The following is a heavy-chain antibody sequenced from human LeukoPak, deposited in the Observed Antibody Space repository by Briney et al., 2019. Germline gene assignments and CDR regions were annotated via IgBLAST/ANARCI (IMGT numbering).Heavy chain of an antibody. CDR2: MNPNSGNT. J-gene: IGHJ4*02. CDR3: ARGDQLRDFDY. V-gene: IGHV1-8*02. D-gene: IGHD2-2*01. Sequence: GASVKVSCKASGYTFTSYAMNWVRQATGQGLEWMGWMNPNSGNTGYAQKFQGRVTMTRNTSISTAYMELSSLRSEDTAVYYCARGDQLRDFDYWGRGTLVTVSS. CDR1: GYTFTSYA.